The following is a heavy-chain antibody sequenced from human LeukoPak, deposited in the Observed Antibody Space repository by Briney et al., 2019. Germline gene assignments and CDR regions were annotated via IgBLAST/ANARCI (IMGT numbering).Heavy chain of an antibody. V-gene: IGHV4-59*11. J-gene: IGHJ4*02. Sequence: ASETLSLTCSVSGDSISMHYWSWIRQPPGKGLEWIGYIDHTGSTNYNPSLNSRVTISRDMSKNHFSLELSSVTAADTAVYYCAKVAMYYYGSETYFFFDDWGQGILVTVSS. D-gene: IGHD3-10*01. CDR2: IDHTGST. CDR1: GDSISMHY. CDR3: AKVAMYYYGSETYFFFDD.